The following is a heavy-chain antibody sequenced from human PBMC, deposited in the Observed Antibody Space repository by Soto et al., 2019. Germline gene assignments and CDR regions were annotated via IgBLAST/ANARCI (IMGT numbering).Heavy chain of an antibody. CDR1: GGSISSGDYY. J-gene: IGHJ4*02. Sequence: NPSETLSLTCTVSGGSISSGDYYWSWIRQPPGKGLEWIGYIYYSGSTYYNPSLKSRVTISVDTSKNQFSLKLSSVTAADTAVYYCARDRGYFDWFGLWGQGTLVTVSS. CDR2: IYYSGST. V-gene: IGHV4-30-4*01. D-gene: IGHD3-9*01. CDR3: ARDRGYFDWFGL.